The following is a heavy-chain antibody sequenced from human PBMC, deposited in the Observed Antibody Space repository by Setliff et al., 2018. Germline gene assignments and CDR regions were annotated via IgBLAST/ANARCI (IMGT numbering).Heavy chain of an antibody. CDR2: IKRITDRGTT. J-gene: IGHJ6*02. Sequence: GGSLRLSCTASGFTFSNAWMSWVRQAPGKGLEWVGRIKRITDRGTTDHAAPVKGRSTVSRDHSISTLYLQMNSLKTEDAAVYYCTTSPISSGWHSNFDYNMDVWGQGTTVTVSS. V-gene: IGHV3-15*01. D-gene: IGHD6-19*01. CDR1: GFTFSNAW. CDR3: TTSPISSGWHSNFDYNMDV.